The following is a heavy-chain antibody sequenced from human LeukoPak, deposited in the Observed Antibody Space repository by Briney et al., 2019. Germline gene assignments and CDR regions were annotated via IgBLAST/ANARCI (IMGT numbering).Heavy chain of an antibody. CDR1: GFTFSSYS. CDR2: ISSSSSTI. Sequence: PGGSLRLSCAASGFTFSSYSMNWVRQAPGKGLEWVSYISSSSSTIYYADSVKGRFTISRDNAKNSLYLQMNSLRAEDTAVYYCASGRLGAAFDIWGQGTVVTVSS. V-gene: IGHV3-48*04. CDR3: ASGRLGAAFDI. D-gene: IGHD3-16*01. J-gene: IGHJ3*02.